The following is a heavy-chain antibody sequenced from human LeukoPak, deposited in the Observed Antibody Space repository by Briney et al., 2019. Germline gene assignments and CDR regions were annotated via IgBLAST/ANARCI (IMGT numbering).Heavy chain of an antibody. CDR3: ARGSGRMEGMDV. CDR1: GGSFSGYY. V-gene: IGHV4-34*01. J-gene: IGHJ6*02. Sequence: SSETLSLTCAVYGGSFSGYYWSWIRQPPGKGLEWIGEINHSGSTNYNPSLKSRVTISVDTSKNQFSLKLSSVTAADTAVYYCARGSGRMEGMDVCGQGTTVTVSS. D-gene: IGHD1-1*01. CDR2: INHSGST.